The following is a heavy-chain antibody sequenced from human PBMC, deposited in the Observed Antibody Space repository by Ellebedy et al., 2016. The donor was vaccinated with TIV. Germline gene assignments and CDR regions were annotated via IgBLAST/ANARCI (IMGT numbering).Heavy chain of an antibody. Sequence: GESLKISCAASGFTFSSHDMHWVRQATGKGLEWVSAIATSGDTYYPGSVKGRFTISRENAKNSLYLQMNSLRAGDTAVYYCARRNRVLLGDDIYYYYIDVWGKGTTVTVSS. V-gene: IGHV3-13*01. CDR3: ARRNRVLLGDDIYYYYIDV. CDR2: IATSGDT. CDR1: GFTFSSHD. J-gene: IGHJ6*03. D-gene: IGHD1/OR15-1a*01.